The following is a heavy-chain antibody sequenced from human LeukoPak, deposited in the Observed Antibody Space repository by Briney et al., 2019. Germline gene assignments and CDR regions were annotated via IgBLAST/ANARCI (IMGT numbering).Heavy chain of an antibody. CDR2: IIPIFGTA. CDR1: GGTFISYA. Sequence: ASVKVSCKASGGTFISYAISWVRQAPGQGGEWMGGIIPIFGTANYAQKLQGRGTITTDESTSTAYMELSSLRSEDTAVYYCARDRDYGVWAFDIWGQGTMVTVSS. V-gene: IGHV1-69*05. J-gene: IGHJ3*02. D-gene: IGHD4/OR15-4a*01. CDR3: ARDRDYGVWAFDI.